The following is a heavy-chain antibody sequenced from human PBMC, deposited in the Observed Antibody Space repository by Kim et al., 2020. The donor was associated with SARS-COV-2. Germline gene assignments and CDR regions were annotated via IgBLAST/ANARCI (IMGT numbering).Heavy chain of an antibody. J-gene: IGHJ4*02. V-gene: IGHV3-11*01. CDR2: ISSSGSTI. Sequence: GGSLRLSCAASGFTFSDYYMSWIRQAPGKGLEWVSYISSSGSTIYYADSVKGRFTISRDNAKNSLYLQMNSLRAEDTAVYYCASNPSALYYYDSSGKTGGWGQGTLVTVSS. CDR1: GFTFSDYY. D-gene: IGHD3-22*01. CDR3: ASNPSALYYYDSSGKTGG.